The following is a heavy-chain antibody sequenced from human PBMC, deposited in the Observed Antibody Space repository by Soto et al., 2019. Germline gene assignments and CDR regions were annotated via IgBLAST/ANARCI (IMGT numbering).Heavy chain of an antibody. J-gene: IGHJ5*02. V-gene: IGHV4-31*03. CDR2: IYYSGST. CDR3: ARRVCSSSSCFFDP. Sequence: PSETLSLPGTVSGDSISSGAYNWTWIRQHPGKGLEWIGYIYYSGSTYYNPSLKSRVTISLDTSKNHFSLNLNSATAADTAVYYCARRVCSSSSCFFDPWGQGTLVNVS. CDR1: GDSISSGAYN. D-gene: IGHD2-2*01.